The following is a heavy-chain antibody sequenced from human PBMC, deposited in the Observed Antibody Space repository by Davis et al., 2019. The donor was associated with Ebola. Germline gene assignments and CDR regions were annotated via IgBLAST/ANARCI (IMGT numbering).Heavy chain of an antibody. CDR3: AKDNYDSSGYYYAGNDY. J-gene: IGHJ4*02. CDR2: ISYDGSNK. V-gene: IGHV3-30*18. D-gene: IGHD3-22*01. CDR1: GFTFSSYG. Sequence: GGSLRLSCAASGFTFSSYGMHWVRQAPGKGLEWVAVISYDGSNKYYADSVKGRFTISRDNSKNTLYLQMNSLRAEDTAVYYCAKDNYDSSGYYYAGNDYWGQGTLVTVSS.